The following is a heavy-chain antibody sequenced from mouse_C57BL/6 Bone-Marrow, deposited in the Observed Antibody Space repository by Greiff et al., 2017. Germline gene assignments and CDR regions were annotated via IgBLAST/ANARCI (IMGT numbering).Heavy chain of an antibody. CDR3: ARHHSYGSSYRYFDV. J-gene: IGHJ1*03. V-gene: IGHV5-12*01. Sequence: EVKVVESGGGLVQPGGSLKLSCAASGFTFSDYYMYWVRQTPEKRLEWVAYISNGGGSTYYPDTVKGRFTISRENAKNTLYLQMSRMKSEETPKYYCARHHSYGSSYRYFDVWGTGTTVTVSS. D-gene: IGHD1-1*01. CDR2: ISNGGGST. CDR1: GFTFSDYY.